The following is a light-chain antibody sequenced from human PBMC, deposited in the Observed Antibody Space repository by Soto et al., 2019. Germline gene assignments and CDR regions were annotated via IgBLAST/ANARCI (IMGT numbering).Light chain of an antibody. CDR2: AAS. Sequence: DIQMTQSPSTLPASVGDRVTITCRASQSIINLLSWYQHKPWTAPKLLIYAASSLQRGVPSRFSGSAAGTDFPLSISSLQPDDFATYYCHQYNSYFQTFGQGTKVDI. J-gene: IGKJ1*01. CDR3: HQYNSYFQT. CDR1: QSIINL. V-gene: IGKV1-5*01.